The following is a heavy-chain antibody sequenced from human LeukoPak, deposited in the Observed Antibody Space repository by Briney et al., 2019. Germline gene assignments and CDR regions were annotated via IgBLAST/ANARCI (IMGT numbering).Heavy chain of an antibody. CDR1: GFTFSNYW. CDR3: AKPITVSGATDGFDI. D-gene: IGHD3-3*01. J-gene: IGHJ3*02. Sequence: PGGSLRLSCAASGFTFSNYWMNWVRQAPGKGLEWVANIKQDGNEKYYVDSVKGRFTISGDNAKNSLYLQMNSLRVEDTAVYYCAKPITVSGATDGFDIWGQGTMVTVSS. CDR2: IKQDGNEK. V-gene: IGHV3-7*01.